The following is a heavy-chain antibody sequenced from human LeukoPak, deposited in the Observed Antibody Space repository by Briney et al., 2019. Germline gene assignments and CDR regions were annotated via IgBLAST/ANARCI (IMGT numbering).Heavy chain of an antibody. V-gene: IGHV3-21*01. D-gene: IGHD3-3*01. CDR2: ISSSGSNI. CDR1: GFTFSFYS. CDR3: ARVVLYYDFWSAYFHD. J-gene: IGHJ4*02. Sequence: GGSLRLSCAASGFTFSFYSMNWVRQAPGKGLEWVSSISSSGSNIYYADSVKGRFTISRDNAKNSLYLQMNSLRAEDTAVYYCARVVLYYDFWSAYFHDWGQGTLVTVSS.